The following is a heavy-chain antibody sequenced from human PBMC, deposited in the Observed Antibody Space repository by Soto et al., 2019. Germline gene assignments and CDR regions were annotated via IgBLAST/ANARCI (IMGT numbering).Heavy chain of an antibody. CDR1: VYSISSGSY. Sequence: PSATRSLTCTVSVYSISSGSYWAWLRPPLGKGPEWIASIYHGGTTFYNPSLKSRITISVDTYNNQFSLKLTSVTAADTAVYHCAKNQGVELVPLATVDWFDPWGQGSVVTVSS. CDR2: IYHGGTT. CDR3: AKNQGVELVPLATVDWFDP. D-gene: IGHD1-26*01. V-gene: IGHV4-38-2*02. J-gene: IGHJ5*02.